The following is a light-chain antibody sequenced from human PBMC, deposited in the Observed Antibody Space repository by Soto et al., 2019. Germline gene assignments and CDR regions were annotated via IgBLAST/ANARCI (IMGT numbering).Light chain of an antibody. J-gene: IGLJ1*01. CDR2: EVN. V-gene: IGLV2-14*01. CDR1: SSDVGGHNY. CDR3: SSFTSSAHV. Sequence: QSALTQPASVSGSPGQSITISCTGTSSDVGGHNYVSWYQQHPGKAPKNMIYEVNNGPSGVSDRFSGSKSGNTASLTISGLQAEDEAYYYCSSFTSSAHVFGTGTKLTVL.